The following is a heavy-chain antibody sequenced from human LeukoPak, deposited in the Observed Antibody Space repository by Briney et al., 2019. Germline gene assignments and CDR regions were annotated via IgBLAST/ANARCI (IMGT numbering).Heavy chain of an antibody. J-gene: IGHJ4*02. CDR1: GGSISSYY. Sequence: PSETLSLTCTVSGGSISSYYWSWIRQPLGKGLEWIGYIYYSGSTNYNPSLKSRVTISVDTSKNQFSLKLSSVTAADTAVYYCARTRRDGYNLDFDYWGQGTLVTVSS. V-gene: IGHV4-59*01. CDR3: ARTRRDGYNLDFDY. D-gene: IGHD5-24*01. CDR2: IYYSGST.